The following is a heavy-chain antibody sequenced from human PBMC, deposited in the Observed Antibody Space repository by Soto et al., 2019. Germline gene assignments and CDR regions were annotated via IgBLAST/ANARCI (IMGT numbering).Heavy chain of an antibody. CDR3: ARDQSRDAVYFQH. Sequence: LSLTCTVSGGSISSGGYYWSWIRQHPGKGLEWIGYIYYSGSTYYNPSLKSRVTISVDTSKNQFSLKLSSVTAADTAVYYCARDQSRDAVYFQHWGQGTLVTVSS. CDR2: IYYSGST. CDR1: GGSISSGGYY. V-gene: IGHV4-31*03. J-gene: IGHJ1*01.